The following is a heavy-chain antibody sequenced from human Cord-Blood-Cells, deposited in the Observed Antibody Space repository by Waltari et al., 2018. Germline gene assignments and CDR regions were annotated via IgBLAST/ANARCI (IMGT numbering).Heavy chain of an antibody. CDR3: AFGGPMVRGALYAFDI. J-gene: IGHJ3*02. Sequence: QVQLVQSGAEGKKPGASVKVSCKASGYTFTGYYMPWVRQAPGQGLEWMGWINPNSGGTNYAQKFQGRVTMTRDTSISTAYMELSRLRSDDTAVYYWAFGGPMVRGALYAFDIWGQGTMVTVSS. CDR2: INPNSGGT. CDR1: GYTFTGYY. V-gene: IGHV1-2*02. D-gene: IGHD3-10*01.